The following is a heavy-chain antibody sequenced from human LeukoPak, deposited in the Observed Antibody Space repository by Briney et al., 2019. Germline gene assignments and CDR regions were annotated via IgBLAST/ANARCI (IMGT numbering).Heavy chain of an antibody. Sequence: ASVKVSCKASGYTFTGYYMHWVRQAPGQGLEWMGWINPNSGGTNYAQKFQGKVTMTRDTSISTAYMELSRLRSDDTAVYYCARSRTSDCSGGSCYGRDWFDPWGQGTLVTVSS. CDR3: ARSRTSDCSGGSCYGRDWFDP. J-gene: IGHJ5*02. V-gene: IGHV1-2*02. CDR2: INPNSGGT. D-gene: IGHD2-15*01. CDR1: GYTFTGYY.